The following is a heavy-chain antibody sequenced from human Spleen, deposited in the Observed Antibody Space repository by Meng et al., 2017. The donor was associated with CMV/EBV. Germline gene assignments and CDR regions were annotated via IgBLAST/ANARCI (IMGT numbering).Heavy chain of an antibody. Sequence: GSLRLSCAVYGGSFSGYYWGWIRQPPGKGLEWIGEINHSGSTNYNPSLKSRVTISVDTSKNQFSLKLSSVTAADTAVYYCAREVVPTTKRVQFYYGMDVWGKGTTVTVSS. CDR2: INHSGST. CDR1: GGSFSGYY. D-gene: IGHD2-2*01. V-gene: IGHV4-34*01. CDR3: AREVVPTTKRVQFYYGMDV. J-gene: IGHJ6*04.